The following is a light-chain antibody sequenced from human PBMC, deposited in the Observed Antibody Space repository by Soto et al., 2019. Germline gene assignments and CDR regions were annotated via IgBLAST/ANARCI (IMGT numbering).Light chain of an antibody. J-gene: IGKJ2*01. CDR3: QQYNYWPLYT. Sequence: EIVMTQSPATLSVSPGERATLSCRASQSLSSNLAWYQQKPGQAPRLLIYGASTRATGIPARFSGSGSGTEFTLTISSLQSEDFAVYYCQQYNYWPLYTFGQGTKVEIK. CDR1: QSLSSN. CDR2: GAS. V-gene: IGKV3-15*01.